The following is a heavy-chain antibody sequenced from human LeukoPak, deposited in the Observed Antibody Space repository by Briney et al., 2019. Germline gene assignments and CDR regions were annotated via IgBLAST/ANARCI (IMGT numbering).Heavy chain of an antibody. CDR3: ARHGNTDHRPFYYGIDV. CDR1: GFTVSNSY. D-gene: IGHD1-26*01. J-gene: IGHJ6*02. V-gene: IGHV3-66*04. Sequence: PGGSLTLSCAASGFTVSNSYMSWVRQAPGKGLEWVSVMYNGGSTFYADSVKGRFTITRDSSQNTMFLQMNTLRAEETAVYYCARHGNTDHRPFYYGIDVWGQGTTVTVSS. CDR2: MYNGGST.